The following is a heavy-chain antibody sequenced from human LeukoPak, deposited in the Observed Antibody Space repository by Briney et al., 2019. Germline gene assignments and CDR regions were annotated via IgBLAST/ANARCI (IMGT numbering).Heavy chain of an antibody. CDR2: IIPIFGTA. V-gene: IGHV1-69*13. J-gene: IGHJ4*02. Sequence: SVKVSCKASGGTFSSYAISWVRQAPGQGLEWMGGIIPIFGTANYAQKFQGRVTITADESTSTAYMELSSLRSEDTAVYYCARDDSSDYNFDYWGQGTLVTVSS. D-gene: IGHD3-22*01. CDR1: GGTFSSYA. CDR3: ARDDSSDYNFDY.